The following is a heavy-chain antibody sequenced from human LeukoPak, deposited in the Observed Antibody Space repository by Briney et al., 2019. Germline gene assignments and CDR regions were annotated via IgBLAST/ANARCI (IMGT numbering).Heavy chain of an antibody. J-gene: IGHJ4*02. D-gene: IGHD1-26*01. CDR2: IYYSGST. Sequence: SETLSLTCTVSGGSISSSSYYWGWIRQPPGKGLEWIGSIYYSGSTYYNPSLKSQVTISVDRSKNQFSLKLSSVTAADTAVYYCARGSGDEELLLRSSYYFDYWGQGTLVTVSS. CDR3: ARGSGDEELLLRSSYYFDY. V-gene: IGHV4-39*07. CDR1: GGSISSSSYY.